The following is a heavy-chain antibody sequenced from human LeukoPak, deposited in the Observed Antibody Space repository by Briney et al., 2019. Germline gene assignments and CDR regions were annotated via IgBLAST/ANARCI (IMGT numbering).Heavy chain of an antibody. V-gene: IGHV1-69*06. D-gene: IGHD5-12*01. Sequence: SVKVSCKACGGTFSSYAISWVRQAPGQGLEWMGGIIPIFGTANYAQKFQGRVTITADKSTSTAYMELSSLRSEDTAVYYCASRVYSDSVGYGMDVWGKGTTVTVSS. CDR3: ASRVYSDSVGYGMDV. CDR1: GGTFSSYA. J-gene: IGHJ6*04. CDR2: IIPIFGTA.